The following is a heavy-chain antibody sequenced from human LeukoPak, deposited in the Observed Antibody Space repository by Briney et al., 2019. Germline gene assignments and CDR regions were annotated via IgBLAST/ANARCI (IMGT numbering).Heavy chain of an antibody. CDR2: IYSGGNT. CDR3: ARSDVLDI. Sequence: TGGSLRLSCAASGFSVSSNFMSWVRQAPGKGLEWVSIIYSGGNTNYADSVKGRFTISRDTSKNTLYLQMNGLRAEDTAVYYCARSDVLDIWGQGTVVTVSS. J-gene: IGHJ3*02. CDR1: GFSVSSNF. V-gene: IGHV3-53*01.